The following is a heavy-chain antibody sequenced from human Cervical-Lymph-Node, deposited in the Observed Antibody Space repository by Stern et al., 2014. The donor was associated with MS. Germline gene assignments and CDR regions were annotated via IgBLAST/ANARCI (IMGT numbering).Heavy chain of an antibody. Sequence: QVQLLQPGAEVKKPGSSVKVSCKASGGTFSSYAISWVRQAPGQGPEWMGGIIPIFGTAKYAQKFQGRVTITADASTAYMELSSLRAEDTAMYYCATKVVVVTAAPFGAFDIWGQGTMVTVSS. D-gene: IGHD2-15*01. J-gene: IGHJ3*02. CDR2: IIPIFGTA. CDR3: ATKVVVVTAAPFGAFDI. CDR1: GGTFSSYA. V-gene: IGHV1-69*01.